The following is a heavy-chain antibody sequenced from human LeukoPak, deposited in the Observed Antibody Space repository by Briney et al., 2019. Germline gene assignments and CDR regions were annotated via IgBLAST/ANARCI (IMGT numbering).Heavy chain of an antibody. D-gene: IGHD6-13*01. Sequence: PSETLSLTCTVSGGSISSGGYYWSWIRQHPGKGLEWIGYIYYSGSTYYSPSLKSRVTISVDTSKNQFSLKLSSVTAADTAVYYCAREGYSSPDYWGQGTLVTVSS. CDR2: IYYSGST. CDR3: AREGYSSPDY. J-gene: IGHJ4*02. V-gene: IGHV4-31*03. CDR1: GGSISSGGYY.